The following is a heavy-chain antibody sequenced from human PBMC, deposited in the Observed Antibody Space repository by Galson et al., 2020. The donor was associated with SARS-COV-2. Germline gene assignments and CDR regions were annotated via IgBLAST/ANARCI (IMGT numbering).Heavy chain of an antibody. CDR3: AKSAPYYDFWSGYYLNLDYYYGMDV. D-gene: IGHD3-3*01. CDR2: ISGSGGST. CDR1: GFTFSSYA. J-gene: IGHJ6*02. V-gene: IGHV3-23*01. Sequence: GESLKISCAASGFTFSSYALSWVRQAPGKGLEWVSAISGSGGSTYYADSVKGRFTISRDNSKNTLYLQMNSLRAEDTAVYYCAKSAPYYDFWSGYYLNLDYYYGMDVWGQGTTVTVSS.